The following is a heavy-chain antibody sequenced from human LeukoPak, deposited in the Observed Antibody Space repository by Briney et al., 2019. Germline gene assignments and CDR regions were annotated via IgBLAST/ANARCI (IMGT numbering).Heavy chain of an antibody. Sequence: PSETLSLTCAVYGGSFSGYYWSWIRQPPGKGLEWIGEINHSGSTNYNPSLKSRVTISVDTSKNQFSLKLSSVTAADTAVYYCARRLDVVVVAATPRVWFDPWGQGTLVTVSS. D-gene: IGHD2-15*01. CDR2: INHSGST. J-gene: IGHJ5*02. CDR3: ARRLDVVVVAATPRVWFDP. V-gene: IGHV4-34*01. CDR1: GGSFSGYY.